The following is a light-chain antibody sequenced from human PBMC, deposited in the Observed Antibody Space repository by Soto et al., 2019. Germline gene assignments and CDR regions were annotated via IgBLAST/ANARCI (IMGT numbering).Light chain of an antibody. J-gene: IGLJ3*02. CDR1: SSDVGAYNH. Sequence: QSALTQPRSVSESPGQSVTISCTGTSSDVGAYNHVSWYQQHPGKAPKLMIYYVSERPSGVPDRFSGSKAGNTASLTISGLQAEDDADYYCCSHAGSYTWVFGGGTKVTVL. V-gene: IGLV2-11*01. CDR3: CSHAGSYTWV. CDR2: YVS.